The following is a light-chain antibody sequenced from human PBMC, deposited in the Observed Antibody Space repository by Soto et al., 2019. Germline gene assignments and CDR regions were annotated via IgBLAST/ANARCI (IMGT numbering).Light chain of an antibody. Sequence: QSALTQPPSVSGSPGQSVAISCTGTSSDVGSYNGVSWYQQHPGTAPKLMIYDVSNRPSGVPDRFSGSKSGNTASLTISGLQAEDEADYYCSSYTSSSTYVFGTGTKVTVL. CDR1: SSDVGSYNG. V-gene: IGLV2-18*02. CDR2: DVS. CDR3: SSYTSSSTYV. J-gene: IGLJ1*01.